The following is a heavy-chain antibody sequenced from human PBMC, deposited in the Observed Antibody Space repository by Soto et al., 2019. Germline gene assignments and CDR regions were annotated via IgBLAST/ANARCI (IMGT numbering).Heavy chain of an antibody. CDR1: GGSISGYY. CDR3: VREGYCSGGICYPFYYYGMDV. J-gene: IGHJ6*02. Sequence: SETLSLTCTVSGGSISGYYWSWIRQPPGKGLEWIAYIYYSGSTHYNPSLKSRVTISIDTSKNQFSLKLSSVTAADRAVYYCVREGYCSGGICYPFYYYGMDVWGQGTTVTVSS. CDR2: IYYSGST. D-gene: IGHD2-15*01. V-gene: IGHV4-59*12.